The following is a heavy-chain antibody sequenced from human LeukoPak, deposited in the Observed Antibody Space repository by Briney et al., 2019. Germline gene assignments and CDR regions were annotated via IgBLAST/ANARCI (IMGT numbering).Heavy chain of an antibody. CDR2: IYSTGST. Sequence: SETLSLTCTVSGGSISSYYWNWIRQLPGMGLEWIGYIYSTGSTYYNPSLKSRVTISVDTSKNQFSLKLSSVTAADTAVYYCAREWELLLDYWGQGTLVTVSS. D-gene: IGHD1-26*01. J-gene: IGHJ4*02. CDR1: GGSISSYY. CDR3: AREWELLLDY. V-gene: IGHV4-4*08.